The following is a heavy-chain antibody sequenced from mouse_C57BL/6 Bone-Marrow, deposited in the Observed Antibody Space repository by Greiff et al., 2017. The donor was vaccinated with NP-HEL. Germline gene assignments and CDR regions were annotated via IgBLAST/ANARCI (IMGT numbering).Heavy chain of an antibody. CDR3: TTGTTVPRYFDV. V-gene: IGHV14-4*01. CDR1: GFNIKDDY. D-gene: IGHD1-1*01. Sequence: EVQLQESGAELVRPGASVKLSCTASGFNIKDDYMHWVKQRPEQGLAWIGWIDPANGDTEYASKFQGKATITADTSSNTAYLQLSSLTSEDTAVYYCTTGTTVPRYFDVWGTGTTVTVSS. CDR2: IDPANGDT. J-gene: IGHJ1*03.